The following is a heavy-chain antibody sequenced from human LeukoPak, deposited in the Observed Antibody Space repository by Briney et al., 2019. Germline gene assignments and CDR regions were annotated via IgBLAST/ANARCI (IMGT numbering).Heavy chain of an antibody. D-gene: IGHD3-9*01. CDR2: IVGSGGST. J-gene: IGHJ4*02. V-gene: IGHV3-23*01. CDR3: SKWGDYDVLTGYYDSDF. CDR1: GFTFNSYS. Sequence: GGSLRLSCAASGFTFNSYSMNWVRQAPGKGLEWVSAIVGSGGSTYYADSVKGRFSISRDNSKNTLFLQMNSLRVEDTALYYCSKWGDYDVLTGYYDSDFWGQGALVTVSS.